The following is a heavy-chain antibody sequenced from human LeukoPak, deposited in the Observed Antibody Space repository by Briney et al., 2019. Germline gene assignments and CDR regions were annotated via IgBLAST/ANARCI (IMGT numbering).Heavy chain of an antibody. CDR1: GFTVSNSY. CDR2: IYTAGST. J-gene: IGHJ4*02. D-gene: IGHD3-9*01. CDR3: ATDYDVLTGYYSDVGY. V-gene: IGHV3-66*01. Sequence: GGSLRLSCAASGFTVSNSYMSWVRQAPGKGLEWVSIIYTAGSTYYADSVKGRFTTSRDNSKNTLYLQMNSLRAEDTAVYYCATDYDVLTGYYSDVGYWGQGTLVTVSS.